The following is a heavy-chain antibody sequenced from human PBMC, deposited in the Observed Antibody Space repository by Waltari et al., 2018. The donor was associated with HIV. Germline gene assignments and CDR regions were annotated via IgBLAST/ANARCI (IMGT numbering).Heavy chain of an antibody. Sequence: EVQLVESGGGAVQPGRSLRISCTASGITFDAYAMTWIRPPPGKGLEWVSGISWNSGDIAYADSVKGRFTISRDNTKNSLFLQMNSVRVEDTALYYCVKDGASTIFGVLNGMDVWGQGTTVTVSS. CDR1: GITFDAYA. D-gene: IGHD3-3*01. CDR3: VKDGASTIFGVLNGMDV. J-gene: IGHJ6*02. CDR2: ISWNSGDI. V-gene: IGHV3-9*01.